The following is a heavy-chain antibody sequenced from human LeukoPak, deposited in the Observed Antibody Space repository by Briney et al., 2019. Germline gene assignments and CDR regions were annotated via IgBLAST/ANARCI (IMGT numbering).Heavy chain of an antibody. CDR2: IVPILGTA. CDR3: ARVPQGSSWPYYFDY. D-gene: IGHD6-13*01. CDR1: GGTFSTYA. Sequence: AVKVSCQASGGTFSTYAISSVRQAPGQGHEWVGRIVPILGTANYAQNFQGRVTITADRSTTTAYMELSSLRSEDTAVYYCARVPQGSSWPYYFDYWGQGTLVTVSS. V-gene: IGHV1-69*04. J-gene: IGHJ4*02.